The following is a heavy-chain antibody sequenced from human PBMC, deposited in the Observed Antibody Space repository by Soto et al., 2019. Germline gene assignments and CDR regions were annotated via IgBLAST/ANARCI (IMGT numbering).Heavy chain of an antibody. CDR1: GFTFSSYA. J-gene: IGHJ4*02. D-gene: IGHD1-26*01. CDR3: ARTPARYSGSYADY. V-gene: IGHV3-30-3*01. CDR2: ISYDGSNK. Sequence: GGSLRLSCAASGFTFSSYAMHWVRQAPGKGLEWVAVISYDGSNKYYADSVKGRFTISRDNSKNTLYLQMNSLRAEDTAVYYCARTPARYSGSYADYWGQGTLVTVSS.